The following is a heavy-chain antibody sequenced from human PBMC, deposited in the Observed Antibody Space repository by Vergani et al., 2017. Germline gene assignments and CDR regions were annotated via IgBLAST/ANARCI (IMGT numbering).Heavy chain of an antibody. Sequence: QVQLVQSGAEVKKPGASVKVSCKASGYTFTGYYMHWVRQAPGQGLEWMGRNKPNSGGSNYSQKFQGRVTMTRDTSIGTSYMEMSRLRSDDTAVYYCATDGFIMDCSRTSCLPHYYYYYMDVWGKGTTVTVSS. CDR1: GYTFTGYY. J-gene: IGHJ6*03. D-gene: IGHD2-2*01. V-gene: IGHV1-2*06. CDR2: NKPNSGGS. CDR3: ATDGFIMDCSRTSCLPHYYYYYMDV.